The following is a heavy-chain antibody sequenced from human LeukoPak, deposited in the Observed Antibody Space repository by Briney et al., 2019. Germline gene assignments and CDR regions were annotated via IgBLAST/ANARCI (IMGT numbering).Heavy chain of an antibody. J-gene: IGHJ4*02. D-gene: IGHD5-12*01. CDR3: AKNDRYSGYDLVRY. CDR2: IYYSGST. Sequence: SETLSLTCTVSGGSLSSSSYHWGWIRLPPGKGLEWIGSIYYSGSTYYNPSLKSRVTISVDTSKNQFSLKLSSVTAADTAVYYCAKNDRYSGYDLVRYWGQGTLVTVSS. CDR1: GGSLSSSSYH. V-gene: IGHV4-39*01.